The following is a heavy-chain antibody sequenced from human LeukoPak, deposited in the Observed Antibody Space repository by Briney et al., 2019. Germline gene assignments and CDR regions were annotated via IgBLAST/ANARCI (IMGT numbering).Heavy chain of an antibody. CDR2: IRNKANGYTT. V-gene: IGHV3-72*01. J-gene: IGHJ4*02. D-gene: IGHD3-10*01. CDR1: GFTFSPHY. Sequence: PGGALRLSCAASGFTFSPHYMAWVRQSPGQGLEWVGLIRNKANGYTTIYAASVKGRFTISRDDSKNSVYLQMDSLKTEDTAVYYCGDLGSAGTDHWGQGTLVTVSS. CDR3: GDLGSAGTDH.